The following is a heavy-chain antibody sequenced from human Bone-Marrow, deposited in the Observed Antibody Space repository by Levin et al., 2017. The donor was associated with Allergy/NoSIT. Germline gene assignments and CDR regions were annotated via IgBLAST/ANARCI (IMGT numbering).Heavy chain of an antibody. J-gene: IGHJ4*02. V-gene: IGHV3-30*18. CDR3: AKEHGYDGRDC. D-gene: IGHD5-12*01. Sequence: PGGSLRLSCAASGFTFSGYGMHWVRQAPGKGLEWVAAISYDGTTKFHADSVKGRFTISRDNFKSTLFLQMNSLRPEDTAIYFCAKEHGYDGRDCWGQGTLVTVS. CDR1: GFTFSGYG. CDR2: ISYDGTTK.